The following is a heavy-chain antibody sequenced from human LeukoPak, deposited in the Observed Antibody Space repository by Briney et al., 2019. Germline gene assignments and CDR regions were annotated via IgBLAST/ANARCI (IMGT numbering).Heavy chain of an antibody. D-gene: IGHD5-24*01. CDR2: ISPSGGST. CDR3: ARDNSVRDEAWWFNP. J-gene: IGHJ5*02. CDR1: GYTFTSNY. Sequence: GASVKVSCKAFGYTFTSNYMHCVGQAAGHGPEWMGVISPSGGSTTYAQKFQGRVTLTRDMSTSTDYLELSSLRSEDTAVYYCARDNSVRDEAWWFNPWGQGTLVTVSS. V-gene: IGHV1-46*01.